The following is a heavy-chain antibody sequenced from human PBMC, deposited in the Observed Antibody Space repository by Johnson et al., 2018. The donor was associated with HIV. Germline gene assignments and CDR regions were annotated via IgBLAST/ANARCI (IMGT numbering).Heavy chain of an antibody. J-gene: IGHJ3*02. Sequence: QVQLVESGGGLVKPGGSLRLSCAASGFTFSSYAMHWVRQAPGKGLEWVAFIRYDGSNNYYADSVQGRFTISRDNSKNTLYLQMNSLRAEDTAVYYCAKAFPYCTGGSCYPHRSPHDAFDIWGQGTMVTVSS. CDR3: AKAFPYCTGGSCYPHRSPHDAFDI. V-gene: IGHV3-30*02. CDR2: IRYDGSNN. CDR1: GFTFSSYA. D-gene: IGHD2-15*01.